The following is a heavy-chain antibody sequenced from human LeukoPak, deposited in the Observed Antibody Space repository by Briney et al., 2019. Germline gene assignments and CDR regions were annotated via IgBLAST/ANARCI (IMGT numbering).Heavy chain of an antibody. CDR2: ISGSGGST. J-gene: IGHJ4*02. V-gene: IGHV3-23*01. CDR1: GFTFSSYA. Sequence: GGSLRLSCAASGFTFSSYAMSWVRQAPGKGLGWVSAISGSGGSTYYADSVKGRFTISRDNSKNTLYLQMNSLRAEDTAIYYCAKAGSIRFDYWGQGTLVTVSS. D-gene: IGHD3-3*02. CDR3: AKAGSIRFDY.